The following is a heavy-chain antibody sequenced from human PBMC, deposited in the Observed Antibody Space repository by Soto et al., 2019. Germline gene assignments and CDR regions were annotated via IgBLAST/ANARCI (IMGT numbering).Heavy chain of an antibody. CDR3: AKEMILRYNWNRRGAFDI. CDR1: GFTFSSYG. D-gene: IGHD1-20*01. CDR2: ISYDGSSK. V-gene: IGHV3-30*18. Sequence: QVQLVESGGGVVQPGRSLRLSCAASGFTFSSYGMHWVRQAPGKGLEWVAVISYDGSSKYYADSVKGRFTISRDNSKNTLYLQMNSLRAEDTAVYYCAKEMILRYNWNRRGAFDIWGQGTMVTVSS. J-gene: IGHJ3*02.